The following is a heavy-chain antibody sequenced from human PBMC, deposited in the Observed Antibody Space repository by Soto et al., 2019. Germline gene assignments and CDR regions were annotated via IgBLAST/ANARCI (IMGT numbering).Heavy chain of an antibody. Sequence: EAQLVESGGGLVQPGRSLRLSCAASGFTFDDYAMHWVRQAPGKGLEWVSGISWNSGSIGYADSVKGRFTISRDNAKNSLYLQMNSLRAEDTALYYCAKDIRDSSSYFDYWGQGTLVTVSS. CDR3: AKDIRDSSSYFDY. V-gene: IGHV3-9*01. CDR2: ISWNSGSI. J-gene: IGHJ4*02. CDR1: GFTFDDYA. D-gene: IGHD6-6*01.